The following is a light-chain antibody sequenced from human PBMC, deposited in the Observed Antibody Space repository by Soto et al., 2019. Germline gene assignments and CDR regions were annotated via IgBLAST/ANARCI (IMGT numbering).Light chain of an antibody. Sequence: QSVLTQSPSASASLGASVKLTCTLSSGHSSYAIAWHQQQPEKGPRYLMKLDSDGSHTKGDAIPDRFSGASYGAERCRTISRLRSEDEADYYCQTWGTGIHVVFGGGTKLTVL. J-gene: IGLJ2*01. CDR2: LDSDGSH. CDR1: SGHSSYA. V-gene: IGLV4-69*01. CDR3: QTWGTGIHVV.